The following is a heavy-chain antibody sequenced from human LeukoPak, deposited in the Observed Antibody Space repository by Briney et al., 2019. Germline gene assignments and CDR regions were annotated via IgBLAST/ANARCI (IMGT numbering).Heavy chain of an antibody. CDR2: IYYSGST. V-gene: IGHV4-59*01. J-gene: IGHJ4*02. CDR3: ARGGGEAHYDYVWGSYRYYYFED. D-gene: IGHD3-16*02. Sequence: SETLSLTCTVSGGSISSYYWSWIRQPPGKGLEWIGYIYYSGSTNYNPSLKSRVTISVDTSKNQFSLKLSSVTAADTAVYYCARGGGEAHYDYVWGSYRYYYFEDWGQGTLVTVSS. CDR1: GGSISSYY.